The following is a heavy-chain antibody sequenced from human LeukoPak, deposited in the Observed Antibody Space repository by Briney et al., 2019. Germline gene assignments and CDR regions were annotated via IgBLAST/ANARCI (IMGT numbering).Heavy chain of an antibody. CDR1: GGTFSSYA. D-gene: IGHD3-3*01. Sequence: SVKVSCKASGGTFSSYAISWVRQAPGQGLEWMGRIIPIFGIANYAQKFQGRVTITADKSTSTAYMELSSLRSEDTAVYYCGRDLKTIFGVVIPYFDYWGQGTLVTVSS. J-gene: IGHJ4*02. CDR3: GRDLKTIFGVVIPYFDY. V-gene: IGHV1-69*04. CDR2: IIPIFGIA.